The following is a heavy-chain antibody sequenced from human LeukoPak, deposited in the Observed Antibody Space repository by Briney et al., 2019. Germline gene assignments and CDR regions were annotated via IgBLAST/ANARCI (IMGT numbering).Heavy chain of an antibody. CDR2: IRSSSSYI. J-gene: IGHJ4*02. CDR3: ARAGVRWGYSYGYYFDY. Sequence: PGGSLRLSCAASGFTFSSYSMNWVRQAPGKGLGWVSSIRSSSSYIYYADSVKGRFTISRDNAKNSLYLQMNGLRAEDTAVYYCARAGVRWGYSYGYYFDYWGQGTLVTVSS. D-gene: IGHD5-18*01. CDR1: GFTFSSYS. V-gene: IGHV3-21*01.